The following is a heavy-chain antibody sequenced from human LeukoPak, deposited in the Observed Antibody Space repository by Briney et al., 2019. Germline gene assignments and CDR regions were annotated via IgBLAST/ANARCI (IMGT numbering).Heavy chain of an antibody. Sequence: ASVKVSCKASGYTFTSYGISWVRQAPGQGLEWMGWISAYNGNTNYAQKLQGRVTMTTDTSTSTAYMELRSLRSDDTAVYYCARSGSGYCSSTSCFPNFDYWGQGTLVTVSS. CDR2: ISAYNGNT. J-gene: IGHJ4*02. V-gene: IGHV1-18*01. CDR1: GYTFTSYG. CDR3: ARSGSGYCSSTSCFPNFDY. D-gene: IGHD2-2*01.